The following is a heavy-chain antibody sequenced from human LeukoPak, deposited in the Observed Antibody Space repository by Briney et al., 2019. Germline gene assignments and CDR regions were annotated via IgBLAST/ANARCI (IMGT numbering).Heavy chain of an antibody. V-gene: IGHV3-74*01. CDR2: IKSDGITI. CDR1: GFTFTSYS. D-gene: IGHD1-20*01. CDR3: LRDLNWSLDQ. J-gene: IGHJ4*02. Sequence: GGSLRLSCAASGFTFTSYSMNWVRQAPGKGPVWVSRIKSDGITITYADSVKGRFTISRDNAKNTLYLQMNSLRAEDTAVYYCLRDLNWSLDQWGQGTLVTVSS.